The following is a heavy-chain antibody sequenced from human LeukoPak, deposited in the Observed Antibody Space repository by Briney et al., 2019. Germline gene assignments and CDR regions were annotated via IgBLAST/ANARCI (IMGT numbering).Heavy chain of an antibody. CDR2: IYYSGST. J-gene: IGHJ3*01. D-gene: IGHD6-13*01. V-gene: IGHV4-39*01. CDR1: GGSISSSSYY. Sequence: PSETLSLTCTVSGGSISSSSYYWGWIRQPPGKGLEWIGSIYYSGSTYYNPSLKSRVTISVDTSKNQFSLKLSSVTAADTAVYYCAAPRRGSSWCLVWGQGTMVTVSS. CDR3: AAPRRGSSWCLV.